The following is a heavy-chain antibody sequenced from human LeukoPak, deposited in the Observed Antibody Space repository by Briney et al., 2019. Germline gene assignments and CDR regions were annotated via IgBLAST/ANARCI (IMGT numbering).Heavy chain of an antibody. V-gene: IGHV1-2*04. J-gene: IGHJ5*02. CDR1: GYTFTGYY. D-gene: IGHD1-20*01. CDR3: ARGNNWNDEGWFDP. CDR2: INPNSGGT. Sequence: ASVKVFCKASGYTFTGYYMHWVRQAPGQGLEWMGWINPNSGGTNYAQKFQGWVTMTRDTSISTAYMELSRLRSDDTAVYYCARGNNWNDEGWFDPWGQGTLVTVSS.